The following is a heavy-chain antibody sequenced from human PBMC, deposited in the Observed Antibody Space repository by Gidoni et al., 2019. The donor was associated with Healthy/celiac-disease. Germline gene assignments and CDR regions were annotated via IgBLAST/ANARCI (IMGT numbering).Heavy chain of an antibody. D-gene: IGHD3-10*01. Sequence: EVQLLVSGGALVQPRGSLRLSCAASGFTVSSYAMRWVRQATGKGLEWVSAISGSGGSTYYADSVKGRLTISRDNSKNTLYLQMNSLRAEDTAVYYCAKVRGITMVRGVDYWGQGTLVTVSS. V-gene: IGHV3-23*01. CDR3: AKVRGITMVRGVDY. CDR1: GFTVSSYA. CDR2: ISGSGGST. J-gene: IGHJ4*02.